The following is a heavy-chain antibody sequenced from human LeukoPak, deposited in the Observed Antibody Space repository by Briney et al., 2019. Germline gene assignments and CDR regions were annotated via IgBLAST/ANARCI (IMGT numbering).Heavy chain of an antibody. CDR3: ARDVSSSSRDY. D-gene: IGHD6-6*01. CDR2: INHSGST. V-gene: IGHV4-34*01. CDR1: GGSCSGYY. Sequence: PSETLSLTCAVYGGSCSGYYWSWIRQPPGKGLEWIGEINHSGSTNYNPSLKSRVTISVDTSKNQFSLKLSSVTAADTAVYYCARDVSSSSRDYWGQGTLVTVSS. J-gene: IGHJ4*02.